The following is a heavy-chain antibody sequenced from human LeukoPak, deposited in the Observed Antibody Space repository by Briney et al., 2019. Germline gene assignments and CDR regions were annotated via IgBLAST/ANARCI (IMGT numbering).Heavy chain of an antibody. D-gene: IGHD6-13*01. CDR3: VRGVGVSRFNYLDS. V-gene: IGHV3-33*01. CDR1: GFTFSSFG. Sequence: GRSLTLSCAASGFTFSSFGMHWVRQAPGKGLEWVAVKGRFTISRDNSKNTLYLLMNSLRDDDTAVYYCVRGVGVSRFNYLDSWGQGTLVIVSS. J-gene: IGHJ4*02.